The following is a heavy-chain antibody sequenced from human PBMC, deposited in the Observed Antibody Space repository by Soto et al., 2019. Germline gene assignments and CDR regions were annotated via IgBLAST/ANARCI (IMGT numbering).Heavy chain of an antibody. CDR3: AVGAADLTSPYGMDV. Sequence: GGSLRLSCATSGFIFSNAWMSWVRQTPGKGLEWVARIKNKTDGGTTDYAAPVKGRFTISRDDSKNTLYLQMNSLRVDDTGVYFCAVGAADLTSPYGMDVWGRGTAVTVS. J-gene: IGHJ6*02. D-gene: IGHD2-15*01. CDR1: GFIFSNAW. CDR2: IKNKTDGGTT. V-gene: IGHV3-15*01.